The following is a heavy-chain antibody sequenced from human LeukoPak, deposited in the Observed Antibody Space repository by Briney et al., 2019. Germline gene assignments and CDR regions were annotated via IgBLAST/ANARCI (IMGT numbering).Heavy chain of an antibody. V-gene: IGHV2-5*02. CDR2: IYWDGDK. Sequence: SGPTLVKPTQTLTLTCTFSGFSLGTTGVGVGWIRQPPGKALEWLALIYWDGDKRYSPSLESRLTITKDTSKNQVVLTMTNMGPVDTATYYCAYEGGHCFDSCYSGYFNHWGQGTLVTVSS. D-gene: IGHD2-15*01. CDR1: GFSLGTTGVG. J-gene: IGHJ1*01. CDR3: AYEGGHCFDSCYSGYFNH.